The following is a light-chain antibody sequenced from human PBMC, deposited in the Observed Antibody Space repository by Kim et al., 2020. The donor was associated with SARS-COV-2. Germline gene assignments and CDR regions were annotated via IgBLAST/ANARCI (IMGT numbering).Light chain of an antibody. CDR2: EDN. Sequence: NFMLTQPHSVSESPGKTVTISCTRSSGSIASNYVQWYQQRPGSAPTTVIYEDNQRPSGVPDRFSGSIDSSSNSASLTISGLKTEDEADYCCQSYDSSIRVFGGGTQLTVL. CDR3: QSYDSSIRV. V-gene: IGLV6-57*03. CDR1: SGSIASNY. J-gene: IGLJ3*02.